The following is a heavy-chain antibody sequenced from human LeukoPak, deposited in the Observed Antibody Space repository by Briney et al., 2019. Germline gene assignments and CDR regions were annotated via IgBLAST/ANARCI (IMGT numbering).Heavy chain of an antibody. D-gene: IGHD3-16*01. CDR2: VSSGDSDA. Sequence: GESLKISCKGSGYTFTNYWIGWVRQMPGQGLEWMGIVSSGDSDATYSPSFQGQVTISADKSIYTAYLQWSSLKASDTAMYYCARRPGGGYAFDPWGQGTLVTVSS. J-gene: IGHJ5*02. V-gene: IGHV5-51*01. CDR3: ARRPGGGYAFDP. CDR1: GYTFTNYW.